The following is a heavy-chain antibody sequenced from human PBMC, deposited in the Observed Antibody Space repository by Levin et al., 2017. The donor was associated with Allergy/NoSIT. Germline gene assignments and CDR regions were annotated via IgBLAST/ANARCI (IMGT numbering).Heavy chain of an antibody. CDR3: ARAPHYDFWSGYYRGMDV. Sequence: ASVKVSCKASGGTFSSYAITWVRQAPGQGLEWMGGIIPIFDTANYAQKFQGRVTITADESTSTAYMELSSLRSEDTAVYYCARAPHYDFWSGYYRGMDVWGQGTTVTVSS. V-gene: IGHV1-69*13. J-gene: IGHJ6*02. D-gene: IGHD3-3*01. CDR1: GGTFSSYA. CDR2: IIPIFDTA.